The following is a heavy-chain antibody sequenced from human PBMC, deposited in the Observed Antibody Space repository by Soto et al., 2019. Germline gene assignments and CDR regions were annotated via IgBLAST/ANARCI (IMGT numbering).Heavy chain of an antibody. V-gene: IGHV3-30*18. CDR2: ISFEGSNK. D-gene: IGHD3-10*01. CDR3: AKDGEGGSGNGAFDI. J-gene: IGHJ3*02. Sequence: GGSHRLSSVASKFPCRNYDMHWVRQAPGKGLEWVALISFEGSNKYYTDSVEGRFTISRDNSKNTLYLQMNSLRAEDTAVYYCAKDGEGGSGNGAFDIWGQGTMVTVSS. CDR1: KFPCRNYD.